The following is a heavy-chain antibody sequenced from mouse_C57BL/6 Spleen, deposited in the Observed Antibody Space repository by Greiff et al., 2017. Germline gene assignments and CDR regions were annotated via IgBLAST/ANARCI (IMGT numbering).Heavy chain of an antibody. Sequence: VQLQQSGAELVKPGASVKISCKASGYTFTSYWITWVKQRPGQGLEWIGDIYPGSGSTNYNEKFKSKATLTVDTSSSTAYMQLSSLTSEDSAVYYCAREFITTVVASDYWGQGTTLTVSS. CDR3: AREFITTVVASDY. CDR1: GYTFTSYW. V-gene: IGHV1-55*01. CDR2: IYPGSGST. J-gene: IGHJ2*01. D-gene: IGHD1-1*01.